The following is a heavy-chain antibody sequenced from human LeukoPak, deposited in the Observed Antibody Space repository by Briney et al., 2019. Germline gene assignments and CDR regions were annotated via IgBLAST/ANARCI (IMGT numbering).Heavy chain of an antibody. J-gene: IGHJ4*02. V-gene: IGHV3-23*01. CDR2: ISGAGSGT. D-gene: IGHD3-3*01. CDR3: AKARGFLGRLADY. Sequence: ASLRLSCAASGCTFSNYAMSWVRQAPGKGLEWVSGISGAGSGTYYADSVKGRFTISRDNSKSTLYLQMNSLGAEDTAVYYCAKARGFLGRLADYWGQGTLVTVSS. CDR1: GCTFSNYA.